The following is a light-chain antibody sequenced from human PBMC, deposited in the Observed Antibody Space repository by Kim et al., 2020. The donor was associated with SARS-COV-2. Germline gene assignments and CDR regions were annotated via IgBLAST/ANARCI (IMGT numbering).Light chain of an antibody. V-gene: IGKV3-15*01. CDR2: GAS. CDR3: QQYNNWPPLT. J-gene: IGKJ4*01. CDR1: QSVSSN. Sequence: SPGERVTLPCRASQSVSSNLAWYQQKPGQAPRLLIYGASTRATGIPARFSGSGSGTEFTLTISSLQSEDFAVYFCQQYNNWPPLTLGGGTKVDIK.